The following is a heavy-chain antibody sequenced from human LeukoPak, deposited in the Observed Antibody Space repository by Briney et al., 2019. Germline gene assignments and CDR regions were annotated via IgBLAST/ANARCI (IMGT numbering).Heavy chain of an antibody. CDR1: GYTFTSYY. D-gene: IGHD3-10*01. Sequence: ASVKVSCKASGYTFTSYYMHWVRQAPGQRLEWMGWINAGNGNTKYSQKFQGRVTITRDTSASTAYMELSSLRSEDTAVYYCARSNTYYYGSGSYYNSFFDYWGQGTLVTVSS. CDR3: ARSNTYYYGSGSYYNSFFDY. V-gene: IGHV1-3*01. CDR2: INAGNGNT. J-gene: IGHJ4*02.